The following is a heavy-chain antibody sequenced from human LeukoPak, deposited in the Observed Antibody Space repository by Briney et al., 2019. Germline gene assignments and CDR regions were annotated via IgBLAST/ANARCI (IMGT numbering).Heavy chain of an antibody. Sequence: PGGSLRLSCAASGFTFSSYSMNWVRQAPGKGLEWASSISSSSSYIYYADSVKGRFTISRDNAKNSLYLQMNSLRAEDTAVYYCARAGVDTAMGFDYWGQGTLVTVSS. J-gene: IGHJ4*02. CDR1: GFTFSSYS. CDR2: ISSSSSYI. D-gene: IGHD5-18*01. V-gene: IGHV3-21*01. CDR3: ARAGVDTAMGFDY.